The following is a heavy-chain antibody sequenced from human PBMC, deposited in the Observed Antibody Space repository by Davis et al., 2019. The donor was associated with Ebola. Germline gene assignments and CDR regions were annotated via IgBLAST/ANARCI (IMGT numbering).Heavy chain of an antibody. CDR3: ARVWLFHYGMDV. CDR2: ISAYNGNT. V-gene: IGHV1-18*01. J-gene: IGHJ6*02. CDR1: GYTFTSYG. Sequence: AASVKVSCKASGYTFTSYGISWVRQAPGQGLEWMGWISAYNGNTNYAQKLQGRVTMTTDTSTSTVHMELSSLRSEDTAVYYCARVWLFHYGMDVWGQGTTVTVSS. D-gene: IGHD3-16*01.